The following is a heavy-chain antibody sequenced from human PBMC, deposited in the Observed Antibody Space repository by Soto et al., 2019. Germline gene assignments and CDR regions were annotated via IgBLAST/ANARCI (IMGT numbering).Heavy chain of an antibody. CDR1: GFTFSSYG. Sequence: GGSLRLSCAASGFTFSSYGMHWVRQAPGKGLEWVAVISYDGSNKYYADSVKGRFTISRDNSKNTLYLQMNSLRAEDTAVYYCAKENSRVAALLDYWGQGTLVTVSS. D-gene: IGHD2-15*01. CDR2: ISYDGSNK. J-gene: IGHJ4*02. V-gene: IGHV3-30*18. CDR3: AKENSRVAALLDY.